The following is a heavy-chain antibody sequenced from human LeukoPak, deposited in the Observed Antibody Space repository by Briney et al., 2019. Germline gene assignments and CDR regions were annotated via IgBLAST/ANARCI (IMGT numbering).Heavy chain of an antibody. CDR2: ISESGGST. CDR3: ARAGYCSSTSCPIKYYFDY. V-gene: IGHV3-23*01. Sequence: GGSLRLSCAASGFTFSSYAMSWVRQAPGKGLEWVSAISESGGSTYYADSVKGRFTISRDNAENSLYLQMDSLRAEDTAVYYCARAGYCSSTSCPIKYYFDYWGQGTLVTVSS. CDR1: GFTFSSYA. J-gene: IGHJ4*02. D-gene: IGHD2-2*03.